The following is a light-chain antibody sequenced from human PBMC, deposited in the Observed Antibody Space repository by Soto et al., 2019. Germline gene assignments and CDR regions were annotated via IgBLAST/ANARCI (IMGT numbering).Light chain of an antibody. CDR1: QSVSSW. CDR3: QLYYTYSAT. V-gene: IGKV1-5*03. Sequence: DIQMTQSPSTLSASVGDRVTITCRASQSVSSWLAWYQQKPGKAPKLLIYEASSLESGVPSRFSGSGSGTVFTLTISSLQPDDFATYYCQLYYTYSATFGQGTKVEIK. J-gene: IGKJ1*01. CDR2: EAS.